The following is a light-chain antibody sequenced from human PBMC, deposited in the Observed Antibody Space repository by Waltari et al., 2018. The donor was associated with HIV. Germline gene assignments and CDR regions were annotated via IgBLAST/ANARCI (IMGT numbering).Light chain of an antibody. Sequence: QSVLTQPPSASGTPGQRVTISCSGSYSNIGRRIANVLWYQPPPAAAPKPLTYRTSQRPSGGPDRFSGSQSGISAALTISAIQSGDEADYYCAIWDGLNGWVFGGGTRVTVL. V-gene: IGLV1-44*01. CDR1: YSNIGRRI. CDR3: AIWDGLNGWV. J-gene: IGLJ3*02. CDR2: RTS.